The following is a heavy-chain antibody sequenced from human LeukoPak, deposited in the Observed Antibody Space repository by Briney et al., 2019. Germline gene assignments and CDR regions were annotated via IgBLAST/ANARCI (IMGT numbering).Heavy chain of an antibody. J-gene: IGHJ4*02. CDR3: ARGLKYYDFWSGYYYFDY. Sequence: GASVKVSCKASGYTFTSYDINCVRQATGQGLEWMGWMNPNSGNTGYAQKFQGRVTMTRNTSISTAYMELSSLRSEDTAVYYCARGLKYYDFWSGYYYFDYWGQGTLVTVSS. D-gene: IGHD3-3*01. CDR2: MNPNSGNT. V-gene: IGHV1-8*01. CDR1: GYTFTSYD.